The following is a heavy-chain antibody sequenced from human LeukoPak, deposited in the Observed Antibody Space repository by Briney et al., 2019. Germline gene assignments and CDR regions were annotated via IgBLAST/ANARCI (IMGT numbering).Heavy chain of an antibody. Sequence: SGPTLVNPTQTLTLTCTFSGFSLSTIGMRVNWIRQPPGKALEWLARIDWDDDKFYSTSLKTSLTISKDTSKNQVVLTMTNLDPVDTATYYCARISSSSFHFDYWGQGTLVTVSS. D-gene: IGHD6-13*01. CDR3: ARISSSSFHFDY. J-gene: IGHJ4*02. CDR2: IDWDDDK. CDR1: GFSLSTIGMR. V-gene: IGHV2-70*04.